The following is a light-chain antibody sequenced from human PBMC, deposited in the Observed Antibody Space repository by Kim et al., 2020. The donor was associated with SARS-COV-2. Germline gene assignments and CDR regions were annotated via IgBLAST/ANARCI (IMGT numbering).Light chain of an antibody. CDR3: QSYDNTLDGAWV. Sequence: QRVTISCTGSSSIIATFDVHWYHHLPGAAPKLLIYGGTNRPSGVPDRFSGSKSGTSASLAITGLQAEDEAVYYCQSYDNTLDGAWVFGGGTQLTVL. V-gene: IGLV1-40*01. CDR1: SSIIATFD. J-gene: IGLJ3*02. CDR2: GGT.